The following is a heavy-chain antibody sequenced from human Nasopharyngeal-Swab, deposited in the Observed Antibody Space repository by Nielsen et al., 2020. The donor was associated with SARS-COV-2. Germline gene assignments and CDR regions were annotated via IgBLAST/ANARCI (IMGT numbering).Heavy chain of an antibody. J-gene: IGHJ5*02. CDR2: FKYGGSS. CDR1: GESFSNYY. Sequence: SETLSLTCAVFGESFSNYYWTWIRQPPGKELEWIGEFKYGGSSNYNPSLKSRVTMSLDTSKNQFSLKLSSVTAADTAVYYCARGAPSSYWFDPWGQGTLVTVSS. V-gene: IGHV4-34*01. CDR3: ARGAPSSYWFDP.